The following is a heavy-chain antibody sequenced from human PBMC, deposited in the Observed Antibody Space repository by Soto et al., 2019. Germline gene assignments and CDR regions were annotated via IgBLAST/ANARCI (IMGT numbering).Heavy chain of an antibody. Sequence: EVQLVEAGGGLVQPGGSLRLSCAAFGSSLSRYWMNWVRQAPGKGLEWVANINQDGSEKSYVDAVKGRFSISRDNAQNSLHLQLNSLRVDDTAVYYCATGQWELDYWGQGTLVTVSS. D-gene: IGHD1-26*01. CDR3: ATGQWELDY. V-gene: IGHV3-7*03. J-gene: IGHJ4*02. CDR1: GSSLSRYW. CDR2: INQDGSEK.